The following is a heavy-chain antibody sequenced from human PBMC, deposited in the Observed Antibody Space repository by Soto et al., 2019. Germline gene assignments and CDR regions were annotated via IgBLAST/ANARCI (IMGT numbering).Heavy chain of an antibody. V-gene: IGHV4-34*01. Sequence: QVQLQQWGAGLVKPSETLSLSCAVYGQSFIGHSWSWIRQPPGKGLEWIGEINESGSTYYNPSLKSRVTISTDTSKNQFSLKLSSVAIPGELEDVKYDDWGQGTLVNVSS. CDR3: YDD. CDR1: GQSFIGHS. D-gene: IGHD1-1*01. CDR2: INESGST. J-gene: IGHJ4*02.